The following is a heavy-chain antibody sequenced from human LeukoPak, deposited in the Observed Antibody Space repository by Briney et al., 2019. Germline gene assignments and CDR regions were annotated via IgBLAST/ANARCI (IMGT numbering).Heavy chain of an antibody. Sequence: ASVKVSCKASGYTFTSYYMHWVRQAPGQGLEWLGIINPSGGSSSYTQKFQGRVTMTRDTSISTAYMELSTLRSDDTAVYYCARDGYDYAGGSVYWGQGTLVTVSS. CDR2: INPSGGSS. V-gene: IGHV1-46*01. J-gene: IGHJ4*02. CDR3: ARDGYDYAGGSVY. CDR1: GYTFTSYY. D-gene: IGHD4/OR15-4a*01.